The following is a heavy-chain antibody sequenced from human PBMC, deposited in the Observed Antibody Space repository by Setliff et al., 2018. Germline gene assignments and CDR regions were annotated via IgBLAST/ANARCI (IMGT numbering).Heavy chain of an antibody. V-gene: IGHV4-4*07. Sequence: SETLSLTCTVSGCSISNYYWGWIRQPAGKGLEWIGRIYTSGSTNYNPTLKSRVTMSVDPSKNQFSLKLSSVTAADTAVYYCARYRRGYSDGSLGYYYYYMDVWGKGTTVTVSS. CDR1: GCSISNYY. CDR2: IYTSGST. J-gene: IGHJ6*03. CDR3: ARYRRGYSDGSLGYYYYYMDV. D-gene: IGHD5-18*01.